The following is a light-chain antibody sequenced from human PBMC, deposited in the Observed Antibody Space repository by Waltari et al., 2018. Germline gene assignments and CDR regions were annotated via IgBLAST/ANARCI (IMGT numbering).Light chain of an antibody. CDR1: QSISNW. CDR3: QQYNSYSLLT. V-gene: IGKV1-5*03. J-gene: IGKJ4*01. Sequence: DIQITQSPSTLSASVGDRFTITCRASQSISNWLACYQQKPGKAPKLLIYKASTLESGVPSRFSGSGSGTEFTLTISSLQPDDFATYYCQQYNSYSLLTFGGGTKVEIK. CDR2: KAS.